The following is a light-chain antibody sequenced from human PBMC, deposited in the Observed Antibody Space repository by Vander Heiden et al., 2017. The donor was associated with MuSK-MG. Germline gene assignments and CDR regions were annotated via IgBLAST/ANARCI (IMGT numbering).Light chain of an antibody. Sequence: QSALTPPRSVSGSPGQSVTISCTGTSSDVGGYNYVSWYQQHPGKAPKHMIYDVSKRPSGVPDRFSGSKSGNTASLTISGLQAEDEADYYCCSYAGSYTQVFGGGTKLTVL. CDR2: DVS. CDR3: CSYAGSYTQV. J-gene: IGLJ3*02. V-gene: IGLV2-11*01. CDR1: SSDVGGYNY.